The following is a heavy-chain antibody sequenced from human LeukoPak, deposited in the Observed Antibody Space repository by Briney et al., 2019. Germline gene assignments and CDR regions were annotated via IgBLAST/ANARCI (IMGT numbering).Heavy chain of an antibody. CDR3: ANSGNSGNDY. D-gene: IGHD4-23*01. V-gene: IGHV3-30*18. J-gene: IGHJ4*02. Sequence: GGSLRLSCAASGLTFSSYGMHWVRQAPGKGLEWVAVISYDGSNKYYADSVKGRFTISRDNSKNTLYLQMNSLRAEDTAVYYCANSGNSGNDYWGQGTLVTVSS. CDR2: ISYDGSNK. CDR1: GLTFSSYG.